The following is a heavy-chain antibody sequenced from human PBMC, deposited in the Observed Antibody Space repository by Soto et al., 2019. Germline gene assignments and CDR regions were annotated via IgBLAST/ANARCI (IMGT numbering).Heavy chain of an antibody. Sequence: QVQLVQSGVEVKKPGASVKVSCKASGFTFASYALTWVRQAPGEGLEWMGWINPYNGKTSYAQSLQGRVTLTTDTSTSTAYMELRSLRSDDTAVYYCARVKSDGPPDTWGQGTLVTVSS. J-gene: IGHJ5*02. D-gene: IGHD2-15*01. CDR3: ARVKSDGPPDT. V-gene: IGHV1-18*01. CDR2: INPYNGKT. CDR1: GFTFASYA.